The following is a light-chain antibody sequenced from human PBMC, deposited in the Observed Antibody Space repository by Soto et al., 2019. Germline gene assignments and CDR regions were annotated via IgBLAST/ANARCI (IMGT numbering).Light chain of an antibody. CDR2: SNK. V-gene: IGLV1-44*01. J-gene: IGLJ1*01. CDR1: SSNIGSNT. CDR3: AAWDDSLNGCV. Sequence: QSVLTQPPSASGTPGQRVTISCSGSSSNIGSNTVNWYQQLPGTAPKLLIYSNKQRPSGVPDRFSGSKSGTSASLAISGLQSEDEADYYCAAWDDSLNGCVFGTGTKVTVL.